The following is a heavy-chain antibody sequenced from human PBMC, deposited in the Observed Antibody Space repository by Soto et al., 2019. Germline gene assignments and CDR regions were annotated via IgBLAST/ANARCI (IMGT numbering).Heavy chain of an antibody. D-gene: IGHD1-1*01. V-gene: IGHV4-61*03. CDR2: VHPSGNI. Sequence: ETLSLTCTVSGGSVSSGNYYWTWIRQPPGKGLELIGEVHPSGNIDYNPSLKSRATISVDTSRTHFSLKLNSVTAADTAVYYCSRGDDPYKMGNSWGQGTLVTVSS. J-gene: IGHJ4*02. CDR3: SRGDDPYKMGNS. CDR1: GGSVSSGNYY.